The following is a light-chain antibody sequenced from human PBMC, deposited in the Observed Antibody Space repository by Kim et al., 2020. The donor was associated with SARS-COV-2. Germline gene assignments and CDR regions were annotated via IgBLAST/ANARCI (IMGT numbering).Light chain of an antibody. CDR2: EVS. J-gene: IGLJ1*01. Sequence: QSITISCTGTSSDGGGYNHVSCYQQHPGKAPKLMIYEVSNRPSGVSNRCSGSKSGNTASLTISGLQAEDEADYYCSSSTGSSTLVFGTGTKVTVL. V-gene: IGLV2-14*03. CDR3: SSSTGSSTLV. CDR1: SSDGGGYNH.